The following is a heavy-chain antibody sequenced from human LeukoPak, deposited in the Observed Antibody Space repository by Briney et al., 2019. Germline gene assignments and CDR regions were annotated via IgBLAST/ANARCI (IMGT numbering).Heavy chain of an antibody. J-gene: IGHJ5*02. V-gene: IGHV1-24*01. CDR3: ARESYYDFWSGYYTGENKNWFDP. CDR2: FDPEDGET. D-gene: IGHD3-3*01. CDR1: GYTLTELS. Sequence: ASVKVSCKVSGYTLTELSMHWVRQAPGKGLEWMGGFDPEDGETIYAQKFQGRVTMTRDTSTSTVYMELSSLRSEDTAVYYCARESYYDFWSGYYTGENKNWFDPWGQGTLVTVSS.